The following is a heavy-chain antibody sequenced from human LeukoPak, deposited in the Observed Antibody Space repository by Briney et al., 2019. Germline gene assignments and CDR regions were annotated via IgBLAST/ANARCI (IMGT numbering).Heavy chain of an antibody. CDR1: GDSISSDYY. V-gene: IGHV4-38-2*02. CDR3: ARASGDYPYGMGV. D-gene: IGHD4-17*01. J-gene: IGHJ6*02. CDR2: IHHSGNT. Sequence: SETLSLTCTVSGDSISSDYYWAWIRRPPGKGLEWIGSIHHSGNTFYNPSLKSRVTISVDTSKSQFSLKMSSVTAADTAVYFCARASGDYPYGMGVWGQGTTVTVSS.